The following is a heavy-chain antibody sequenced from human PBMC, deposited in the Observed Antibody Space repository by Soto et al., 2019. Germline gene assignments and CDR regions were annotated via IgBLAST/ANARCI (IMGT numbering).Heavy chain of an antibody. CDR2: INPSGGST. J-gene: IGHJ6*02. CDR1: GYTFTSYY. Sequence: ASVKVSCKASGYTFTSYYMHWVRQAPGQGLEWMGIINPSGGSTSYAQKFQGRVTMTRDTSTSTVYMELSSLRSEDTAVYYCARDLRADDYDSSGYLPFGMDVWGQGTTVTVSS. CDR3: ARDLRADDYDSSGYLPFGMDV. V-gene: IGHV1-46*01. D-gene: IGHD3-22*01.